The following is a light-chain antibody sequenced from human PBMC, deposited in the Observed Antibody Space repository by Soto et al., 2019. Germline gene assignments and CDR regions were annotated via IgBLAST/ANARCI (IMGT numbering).Light chain of an antibody. J-gene: IGLJ2*01. CDR3: CSYAGSSIVV. V-gene: IGLV2-23*01. CDR2: EGS. CDR1: SSDVGSYNL. Sequence: QSVLTQPASVSGSPGQSITISCTGTSSDVGSYNLVSWYQQHPGKAPKLMNYEGSKRPSGVSDRFSGSKSGNTASLTISGLQAEDEADYYCCSYAGSSIVVFGGGTKLTVL.